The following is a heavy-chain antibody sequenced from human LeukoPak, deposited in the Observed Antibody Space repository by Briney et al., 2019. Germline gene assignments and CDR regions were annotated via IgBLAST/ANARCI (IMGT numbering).Heavy chain of an antibody. D-gene: IGHD4-17*01. Sequence: GGSLRLSCAASGFTFSSYGMSWVRQAPGKGLEWVSSISSTGGTTYYAESVKGRFTISRDNSKNTVYLQMNSLRAEDTAVYDCARDLPPTVPTGGGNYFDYWGQGTLVTVSS. V-gene: IGHV3-23*01. CDR3: ARDLPPTVPTGGGNYFDY. CDR2: ISSTGGTT. CDR1: GFTFSSYG. J-gene: IGHJ4*02.